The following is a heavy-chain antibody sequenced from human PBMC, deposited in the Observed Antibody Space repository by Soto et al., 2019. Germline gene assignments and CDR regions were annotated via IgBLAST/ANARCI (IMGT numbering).Heavy chain of an antibody. D-gene: IGHD3-10*01. CDR2: INPNSGGT. V-gene: IGHV1-2*02. CDR1: GYTFTGYY. CDR3: ARVWGSLSPGSSFDY. Sequence: GASVKVSCKASGYTFTGYYMHWVRQAPGQGLEWMGWINPNSGGTNYAQKFQGRVTITRDTSISTAYMELSRLRSDDTAVYYCARVWGSLSPGSSFDYWGQGTLVTVSS. J-gene: IGHJ4*02.